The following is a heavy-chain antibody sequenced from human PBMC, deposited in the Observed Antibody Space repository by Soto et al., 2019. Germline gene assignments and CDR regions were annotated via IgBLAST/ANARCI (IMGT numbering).Heavy chain of an antibody. CDR3: ARDVVVPVASDAFDI. J-gene: IGHJ3*02. CDR2: VYYSGSS. V-gene: IGHV4-39*02. Sequence: QLQLQESGPGLVKPSETLSLSCTVSGGSSSSSRYYWGWIRQPPGKGLEWIGTVYYSGSSYYNPSLKRRGTISVDTSKNQFSLKLSSVTAADTAVYYCARDVVVPVASDAFDIWGQGTMVTVSS. D-gene: IGHD2-2*01. CDR1: GGSSSSSRYY.